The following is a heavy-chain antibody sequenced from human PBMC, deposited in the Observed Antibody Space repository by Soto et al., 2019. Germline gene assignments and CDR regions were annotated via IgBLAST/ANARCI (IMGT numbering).Heavy chain of an antibody. CDR3: ASEVSSTDGMDV. CDR1: GASLSDNY. D-gene: IGHD2-15*01. CDR2: IYYTGNT. J-gene: IGHJ6*02. Sequence: KTSETLSLTCAVYGASLSDNYCNWLRQPPGKGLEWIGSIYYTGNTFYSPSFRSRLTISVDTSKSQFSLKLRSVTAADTATYYCASEVSSTDGMDVWGQGTTVTVSS. V-gene: IGHV4-34*01.